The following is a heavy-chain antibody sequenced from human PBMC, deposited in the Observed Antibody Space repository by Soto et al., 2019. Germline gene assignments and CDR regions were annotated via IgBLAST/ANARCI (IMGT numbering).Heavy chain of an antibody. CDR3: AKEGPSHRVRYCSSTSCPFDY. J-gene: IGHJ4*02. Sequence: GGSLRLSCAASGFTFSSYAMSWVRQAPGKGLEWVSAISGSGGSTYYADSVKGRFTISRDNSKNTLYLQMNSLRAEDTAVYYCAKEGPSHRVRYCSSTSCPFDYWGQGTLVTVSS. D-gene: IGHD2-2*01. CDR2: ISGSGGST. V-gene: IGHV3-23*01. CDR1: GFTFSSYA.